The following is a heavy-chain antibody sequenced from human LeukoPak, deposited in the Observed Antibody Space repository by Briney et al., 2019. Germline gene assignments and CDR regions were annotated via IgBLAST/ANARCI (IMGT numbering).Heavy chain of an antibody. Sequence: SETLSLTCTVSGGSISSSSYYWGWIRQPPGKGLEWIGSIYYSGSTYYNPSLESRVTISVDTSKNQFSLKLSSVTAADTAVYYCARRFSGSYYDYFDYWGQGTLVTVSS. D-gene: IGHD1-26*01. CDR3: ARRFSGSYYDYFDY. CDR1: GGSISSSSYY. CDR2: IYYSGST. J-gene: IGHJ4*02. V-gene: IGHV4-39*01.